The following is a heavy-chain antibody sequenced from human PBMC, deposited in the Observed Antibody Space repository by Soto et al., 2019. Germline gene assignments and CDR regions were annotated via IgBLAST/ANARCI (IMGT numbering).Heavy chain of an antibody. CDR1: GDSVSRNSVA. Sequence: PSQTLSLTCAISGDSVSRNSVAWNWIRQSPSRDLEWLGRTYYRSKWYNNYTESVKCRITINPDTSKNQFSLQLNSVTPEDTAVYYCARGQADYYAMDVWGQGTTVTVSS. CDR2: TYYRSKWYN. D-gene: IGHD2-15*01. V-gene: IGHV6-1*01. J-gene: IGHJ6*02. CDR3: ARGQADYYAMDV.